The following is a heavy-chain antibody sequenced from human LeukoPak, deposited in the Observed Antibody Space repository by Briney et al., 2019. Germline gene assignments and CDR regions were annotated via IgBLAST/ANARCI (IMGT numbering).Heavy chain of an antibody. V-gene: IGHV3-23*01. CDR3: ARGNILTGYSD. Sequence: QTGGSLRLSCAASGFTFASYAMSWVRQAPGKGLEWVSAIRVGGGNTDYADSVKGRFTISRDNSKNTLYLQMNSLRAGDTAVYYCARGNILTGYSDWGRGTLVTVSS. CDR1: GFTFASYA. CDR2: IRVGGGNT. J-gene: IGHJ4*02. D-gene: IGHD3-9*01.